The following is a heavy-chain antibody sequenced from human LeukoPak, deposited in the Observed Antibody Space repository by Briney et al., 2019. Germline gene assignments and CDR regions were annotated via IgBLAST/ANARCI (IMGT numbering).Heavy chain of an antibody. V-gene: IGHV4-38-2*02. CDR1: GYSISSGYY. D-gene: IGHD3-9*01. Sequence: SETLSLTCTVSGYSISSGYYWGWIRQPPGKGLEWIGSIYHSGSTYYNPSLKSRVTISVDTSKNQFSLKLSSVTAADTAVYYCAGELTGHDAFDIWGQGTMVTVSS. CDR2: IYHSGST. J-gene: IGHJ3*02. CDR3: AGELTGHDAFDI.